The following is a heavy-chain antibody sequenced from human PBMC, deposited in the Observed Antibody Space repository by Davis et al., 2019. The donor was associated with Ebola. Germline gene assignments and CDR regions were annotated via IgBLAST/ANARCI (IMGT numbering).Heavy chain of an antibody. Sequence: AASVKVSCKASGTTFSSYAFNWVRQAPGQGLEWMGAIIPILGPAKYSQKFQGRVTITRDTSASTAYMELSSLRSEDTAVYYCARGEIVVVVAATTDYYYYYGMDVWGQGTTVTVSS. CDR2: IIPILGPA. CDR1: GTTFSSYA. D-gene: IGHD2-15*01. V-gene: IGHV1-69*10. J-gene: IGHJ6*02. CDR3: ARGEIVVVVAATTDYYYYYGMDV.